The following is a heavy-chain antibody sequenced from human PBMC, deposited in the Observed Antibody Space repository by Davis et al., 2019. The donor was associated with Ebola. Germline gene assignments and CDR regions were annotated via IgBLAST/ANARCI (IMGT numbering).Heavy chain of an antibody. J-gene: IGHJ3*02. Sequence: ESLMISCKCSGDSFTSTSFRCGRLTHGRGLKWMGIIYPGDSDTKYSPSFQGQVTFSADKSISTAYLHWSSLKASDTTMYYCARSDSNYVYPFKIWGKGTMITVSS. CDR2: IYPGDSDT. CDR1: GDSFTSTS. D-gene: IGHD4-11*01. V-gene: IGHV5-51*01. CDR3: ARSDSNYVYPFKI.